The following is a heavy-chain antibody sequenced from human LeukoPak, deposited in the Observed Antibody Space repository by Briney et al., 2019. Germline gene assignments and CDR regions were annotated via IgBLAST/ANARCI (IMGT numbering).Heavy chain of an antibody. D-gene: IGHD1-26*01. CDR2: ISGSGGST. J-gene: IGHJ4*02. CDR1: GFTFSSYA. Sequence: PGGSLRLSCAASGFTFSSYATSWVRQAPGKGLEWVSAISGSGGSTYYADSVKGRFTISRDNSKNTLYLQMNSLRAEDTAVYYCANPKLTGIVGAADYWGQGTLVTVSS. CDR3: ANPKLTGIVGAADY. V-gene: IGHV3-23*01.